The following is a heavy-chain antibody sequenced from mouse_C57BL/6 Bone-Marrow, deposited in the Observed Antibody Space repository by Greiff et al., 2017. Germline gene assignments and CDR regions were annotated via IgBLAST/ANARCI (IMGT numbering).Heavy chain of an antibody. CDR2: ISSGGSYT. Sequence: EVQVVESGGDLVKPGGSLKLSCAASGFTFSSYGMSWVRQTPDKRLEWVATISSGGSYTYYPDSVKGRFTISRDKAKNTLYLQMSSLKSEDTAMYYCARPYYAMDYWGQGTSVTVSS. V-gene: IGHV5-6*01. CDR1: GFTFSSYG. CDR3: ARPYYAMDY. J-gene: IGHJ4*01.